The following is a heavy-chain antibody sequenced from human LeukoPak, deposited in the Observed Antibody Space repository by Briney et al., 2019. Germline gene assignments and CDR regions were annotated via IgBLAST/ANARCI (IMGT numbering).Heavy chain of an antibody. J-gene: IGHJ4*02. CDR2: ISYDGSNK. Sequence: GRSLRLSCAASGFTFSSYGMHWVRQAPGKGLEWVAVISYDGSNKYYADSVKGRFTISRDNSKNTLYPQMNSLGAEDTAVYYCAKTYYYDSSGYLLEISWDLDYWGQGTLVTVSS. D-gene: IGHD3-22*01. CDR1: GFTFSSYG. V-gene: IGHV3-30*18. CDR3: AKTYYYDSSGYLLEISWDLDY.